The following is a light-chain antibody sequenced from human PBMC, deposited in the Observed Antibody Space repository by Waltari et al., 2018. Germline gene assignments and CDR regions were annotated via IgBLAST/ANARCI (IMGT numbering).Light chain of an antibody. CDR1: RSAVGGYAY. Sequence: QSALTQPPPASGSPGQSVTISCTGTRSAVGGYAYVSWYQHPPGKAPKLMIYEVSKRPSGVPDRFSGSKSGNTASLTVSGLQAEDEGDYYCSSYAGGSTLGVFGGGTKLTVL. J-gene: IGLJ3*02. CDR2: EVS. CDR3: SSYAGGSTLGV. V-gene: IGLV2-8*01.